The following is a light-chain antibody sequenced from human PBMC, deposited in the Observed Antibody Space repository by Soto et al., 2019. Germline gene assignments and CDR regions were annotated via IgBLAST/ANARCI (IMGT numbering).Light chain of an antibody. V-gene: IGKV1-39*01. CDR3: QPTFTTFKT. Sequence: DIKKNQSASSLSASVGDRVTITCRASQSISSYVNWYQQKPGKAPKLRIYGESRLQSGGTSRFNGRETGTDCTLTISSLRPGAFSTYYGQPTFTTFKTLGQGTKVDI. CDR2: GES. CDR1: QSISSY. J-gene: IGKJ1*01.